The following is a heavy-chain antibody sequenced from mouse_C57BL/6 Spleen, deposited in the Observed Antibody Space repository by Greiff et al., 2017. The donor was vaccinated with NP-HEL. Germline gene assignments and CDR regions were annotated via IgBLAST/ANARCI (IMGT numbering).Heavy chain of an antibody. Sequence: EVQGVESGGGLVKPGGSLKLSCAASGFTFSSYTMSWVRQTPEKRLEWVATISGGGGNTYYPDSVKGRFTISRDNAKNTLYLQMSSLRSEDTALYYCARHDDYDRYFDYWGQGTTLTVSS. CDR1: GFTFSSYT. CDR2: ISGGGGNT. D-gene: IGHD2-4*01. V-gene: IGHV5-9*01. CDR3: ARHDDYDRYFDY. J-gene: IGHJ2*01.